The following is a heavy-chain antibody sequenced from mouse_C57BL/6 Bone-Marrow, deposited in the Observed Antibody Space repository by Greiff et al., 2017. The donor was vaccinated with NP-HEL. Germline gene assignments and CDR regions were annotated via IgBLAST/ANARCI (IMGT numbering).Heavy chain of an antibody. D-gene: IGHD2-4*01. J-gene: IGHJ4*01. CDR2: IRNKANGYTT. CDR3: ARSIYYDYADDPFYAMYY. Sequence: EVKVVESGGGLVQPGGSLSLSCAASGFTFTDYYMSWVRQPPGKALEWLVFIRNKANGYTTEYSASVKGRFTISRDNSQSILYLQMNALRAEDSATYYCARSIYYDYADDPFYAMYYWGQGTSVTVSS. V-gene: IGHV7-3*01. CDR1: GFTFTDYY.